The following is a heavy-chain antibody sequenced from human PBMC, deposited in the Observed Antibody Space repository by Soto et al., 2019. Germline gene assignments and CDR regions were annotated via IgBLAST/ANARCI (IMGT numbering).Heavy chain of an antibody. D-gene: IGHD6-13*01. V-gene: IGHV3-30*18. CDR1: GFTLSTYG. Sequence: PVGSLRLSCAASGFTLSTYGMHWVRQAPGKGLEWVAAMSYDGTKEYYADSVKGRFTISRDNSRNTLFLQLNSLRAEDTAVYYCAKEYGSTWIDHWGQGTLVTVSS. CDR2: MSYDGTKE. CDR3: AKEYGSTWIDH. J-gene: IGHJ4*02.